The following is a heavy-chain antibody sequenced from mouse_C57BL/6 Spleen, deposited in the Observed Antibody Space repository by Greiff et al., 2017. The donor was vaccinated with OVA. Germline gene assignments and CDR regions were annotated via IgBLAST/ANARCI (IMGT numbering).Heavy chain of an antibody. CDR3: ARSHYYGSSYDCDY. CDR1: GYTFTDYY. D-gene: IGHD1-1*01. V-gene: IGHV1-26*01. CDR2: INPNNGGT. Sequence: VQLQQSGPELVKPGASVKLSCKASGYTFTDYYMNWVKQSHGKSLEWIGDINPNNGGTSYNQKFKGKATLTVDKSSSTAYMELRSLTSEDSAVYDCARSHYYGSSYDCDYWGKGTTLTVSS. J-gene: IGHJ2*01.